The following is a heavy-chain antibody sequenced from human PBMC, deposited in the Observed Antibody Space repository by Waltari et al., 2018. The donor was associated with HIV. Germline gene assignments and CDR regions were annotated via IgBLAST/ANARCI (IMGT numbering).Heavy chain of an antibody. J-gene: IGHJ4*02. D-gene: IGHD3-3*01. CDR1: GFRVANYW. V-gene: IGHV3-74*01. CDR3: SRDTFGEYDF. CDR2: INIDGRTI. Sequence: EVQMVKSGGGLIKAGGSMRLLCAASGFRVANYWMHWVSQSPGKGVVWVSRINIDGRTIDYADSVKGRFTISRDSAKNTLSLQRNSLREEDTAVYYCSRDTFGEYDFWGQGGLVTVSS.